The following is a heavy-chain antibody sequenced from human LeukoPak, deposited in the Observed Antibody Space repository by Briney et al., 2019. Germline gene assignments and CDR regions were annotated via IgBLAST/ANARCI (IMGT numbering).Heavy chain of an antibody. V-gene: IGHV1-2*02. CDR3: ARDLGGSGSYYNGYYYYGMDV. D-gene: IGHD3-10*01. Sequence: GASVKVSCKASGYTFTGYFMHWVRQAAGQGLEWVGWINPDSGATNRAQKFQGRVTMTRDTSISTAYMELSRLRSDDTAVYYCARDLGGSGSYYNGYYYYGMDVWGQGTTVTVSS. J-gene: IGHJ6*02. CDR1: GYTFTGYF. CDR2: INPDSGAT.